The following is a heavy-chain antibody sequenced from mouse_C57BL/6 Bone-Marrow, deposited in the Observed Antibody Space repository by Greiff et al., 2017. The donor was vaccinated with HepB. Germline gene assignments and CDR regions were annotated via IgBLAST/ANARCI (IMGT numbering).Heavy chain of an antibody. J-gene: IGHJ4*01. CDR3: TTRNLLWFYYAMDY. CDR1: GFNIKDDY. Sequence: EVQLHQSGAELVRPGASVKLSCTASGFNIKDDYMHWVKQRPEQGLEWIGWIDPENGDTEYASKFQGKATITADTSSNTAYLQLSSLTSEDTAVYYCTTRNLLWFYYAMDYWGQGTSVTVSS. CDR2: IDPENGDT. V-gene: IGHV14-4*01. D-gene: IGHD2-2*01.